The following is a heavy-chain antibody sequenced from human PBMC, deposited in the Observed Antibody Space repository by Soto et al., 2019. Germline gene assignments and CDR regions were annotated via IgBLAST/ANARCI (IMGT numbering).Heavy chain of an antibody. Sequence: SETLSLTCTVSGGSISSYYWSWIRQPPGKGLEGIGYIYYSGSTNYNPSLTSRVTISVDTSKNQFSLKLSSVTAADTAVYYCARGRWSGGFDPWGQGTLVTVSS. CDR3: ARGRWSGGFDP. J-gene: IGHJ5*02. CDR2: IYYSGST. D-gene: IGHD3-10*02. V-gene: IGHV4-59*01. CDR1: GGSISSYY.